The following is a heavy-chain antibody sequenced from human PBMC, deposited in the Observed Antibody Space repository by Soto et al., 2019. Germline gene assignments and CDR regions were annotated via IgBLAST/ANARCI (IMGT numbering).Heavy chain of an antibody. CDR3: ARDNQHYYYYMDV. V-gene: IGHV1-69*08. J-gene: IGHJ6*03. CDR2: IIPILGIA. Sequence: QVQLVQSGAEVKKPGSSAKVSCKASGGTFSSYTISWVRQAPGQGLEWMGRIIPILGIANYAQKFQGRVTITADKSTSTAYMELSSLRSEDTAVYYCARDNQHYYYYMDVWGKGTTVTVSS. D-gene: IGHD2-2*01. CDR1: GGTFSSYT.